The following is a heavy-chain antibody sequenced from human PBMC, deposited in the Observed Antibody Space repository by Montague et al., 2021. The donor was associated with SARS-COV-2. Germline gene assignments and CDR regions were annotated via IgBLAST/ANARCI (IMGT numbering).Heavy chain of an antibody. CDR3: ARTGAYDHFDY. D-gene: IGHD5-12*01. CDR2: VYRTGGT. J-gene: IGHJ4*02. V-gene: IGHV4-4*02. Sequence: SETLSLTCTVSGGSVNSTNWWSWVRPPPGKGLEWIAEVYRTGGTMFNPSFRSRVTLSIDRSKNLFSLNLNSVTVADTAVYYCARTGAYDHFDYWGPGTLVIVS. CDR1: GGSVNSTNW.